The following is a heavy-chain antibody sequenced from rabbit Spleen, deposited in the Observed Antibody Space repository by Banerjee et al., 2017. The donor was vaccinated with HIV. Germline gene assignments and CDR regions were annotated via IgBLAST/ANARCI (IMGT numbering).Heavy chain of an antibody. J-gene: IGHJ6*01. CDR2: IYGGSSTFT. D-gene: IGHD8-1*01. V-gene: IGHV1S45*01. CDR1: GVSFSDKDV. Sequence: EQLEESGGGLVKPEGSLTLTCKASGVSFSDKDVMCWVRQAPGKGLEWIACIYGGSSTFTYFATWAKGRFTISKPSSTTVTLQMTRLSAADTATYFCARDTASSFSSYGMDLWGPGTLVT. CDR3: ARDTASSFSSYGMDL.